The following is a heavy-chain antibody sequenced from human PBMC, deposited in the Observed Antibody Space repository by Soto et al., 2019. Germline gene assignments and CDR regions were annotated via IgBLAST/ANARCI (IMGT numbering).Heavy chain of an antibody. D-gene: IGHD1-26*01. CDR1: GFSFGSYV. CDR3: ARGAGATDYLDY. CDR2: ISYDGDKT. V-gene: IGHV3-33*05. J-gene: IGHJ4*02. Sequence: QVELVESGGGVVQPGRSLRLSCAESGFSFGSYVMNWVRQDPGKGLECVAVISYDGDKTYYADSVKGRFTISIDNSTSTLYLQMTNPRAEDTAIYYCARGAGATDYLDYWGQGALVTVSS.